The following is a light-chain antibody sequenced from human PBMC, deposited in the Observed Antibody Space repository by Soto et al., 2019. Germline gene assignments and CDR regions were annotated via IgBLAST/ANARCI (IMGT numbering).Light chain of an antibody. CDR2: DAS. V-gene: IGKV3-11*01. J-gene: IGKJ1*01. CDR3: QQRSNSPPWT. CDR1: QSVSSY. Sequence: EIVLTQSPATLSLSPGERATLSCRASQSVSSYLAWYQQKPGQAPRLLIYDASNRATGIPARFSGSGSGTDFTLTIISLEPEDFAVYYCQQRSNSPPWTFGQGTKVEIK.